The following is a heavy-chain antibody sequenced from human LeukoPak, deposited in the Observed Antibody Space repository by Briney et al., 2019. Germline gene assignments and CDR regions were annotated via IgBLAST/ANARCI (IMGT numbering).Heavy chain of an antibody. CDR3: ARHEKYYDILTGYRPHYYFDY. V-gene: IGHV4-59*08. CDR2: IHYSGTT. J-gene: IGHJ4*02. CDR1: GGSISGYY. D-gene: IGHD3-9*01. Sequence: PSETLSLTCTVSGGSISGYYWSWIRQPPGKGLEWIGYIHYSGTTHYNPSLKSRVTISVDTSKNQFSLKLSSVTAADTAVYYCARHEKYYDILTGYRPHYYFDYWGQGTLVTVSS.